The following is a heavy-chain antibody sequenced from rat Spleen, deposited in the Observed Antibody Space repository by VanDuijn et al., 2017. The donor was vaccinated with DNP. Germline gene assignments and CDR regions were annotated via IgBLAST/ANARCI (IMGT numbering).Heavy chain of an antibody. CDR1: GFAFSDYY. V-gene: IGHV5-7*01. CDR3: SRHRDYGYNYHYFDY. CDR2: ISYDGSSR. Sequence: EVQLVESGGGLVQPGRSLNLSCTASGFAFSDYYMAWVRQAPKKGLEWVATISYDGSSRNYRDSVKGRFTVSRDNARNTQYLQMDSLRSEDTATYYCSRHRDYGYNYHYFDYWGQGVMVTVSS. D-gene: IGHD1-9*01. J-gene: IGHJ2*01.